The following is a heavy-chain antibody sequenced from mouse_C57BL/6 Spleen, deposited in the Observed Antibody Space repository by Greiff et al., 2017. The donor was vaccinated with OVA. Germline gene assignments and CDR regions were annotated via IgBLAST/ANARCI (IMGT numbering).Heavy chain of an antibody. Sequence: VKLMESGPELVKPGASVKLSCKASGYTFTSYDINWVKQRPGQGLEWIGWIYPRDGSTKYNEKFKGKATLTVDTSSSTAYMELHSLTSEDSAVYFCASEEAMDYWGQGTSVTVSS. CDR2: IYPRDGST. CDR1: GYTFTSYD. CDR3: ASEEAMDY. V-gene: IGHV1-85*01. J-gene: IGHJ4*01.